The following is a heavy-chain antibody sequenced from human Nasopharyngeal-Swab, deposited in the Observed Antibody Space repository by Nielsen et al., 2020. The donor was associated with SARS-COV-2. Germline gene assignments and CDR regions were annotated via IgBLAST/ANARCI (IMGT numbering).Heavy chain of an antibody. CDR1: GGSFSGYY. D-gene: IGHD6-19*01. J-gene: IGHJ4*02. CDR2: INHSGST. V-gene: IGHV4-34*01. CDR3: ARGRVAVAGTLGY. Sequence: SETLSLTCAVYGGSFSGYYWSWIRHPPGKGLEWIGEINHSGSTNYNPSLKSRVTISVDTSKNQFSLKLSSVTAADTAVYYCARGRVAVAGTLGYWGQGTLVTVSS.